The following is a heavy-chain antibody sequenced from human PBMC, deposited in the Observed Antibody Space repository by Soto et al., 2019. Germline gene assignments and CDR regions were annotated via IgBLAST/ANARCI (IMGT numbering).Heavy chain of an antibody. CDR3: AKARPAYYYYGMDV. V-gene: IGHV3-30*18. CDR1: GFTFSSYG. Sequence: QVQLVESGGGVVQPGRSLRLSCAASGFTFSSYGMHWVRQAPGKGLEWVAVISYDGSNKYYADSVKGRFTISRDNSKNTLYLQMNSLRAEDTAVYYCAKARPAYYYYGMDVWGQGTTVTVSS. J-gene: IGHJ6*02. CDR2: ISYDGSNK.